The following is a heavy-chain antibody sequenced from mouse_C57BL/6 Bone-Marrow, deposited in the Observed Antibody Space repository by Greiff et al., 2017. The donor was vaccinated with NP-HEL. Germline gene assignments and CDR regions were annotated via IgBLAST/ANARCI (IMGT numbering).Heavy chain of an antibody. CDR2: ISSGSSTI. CDR1: GFTFSDYG. CDR3: ARGGTGTAWFAY. V-gene: IGHV5-17*01. J-gene: IGHJ3*01. Sequence: DVKLQESGGGLVKPGGSLKLSCAASGFTFSDYGMHWVRQAPEKGLEWVAYISSGSSTIYYADTVKGRFTISRDNAKNTLFLQMTSLRSEDTAMYYCARGGTGTAWFAYWGQGTLVTVSA. D-gene: IGHD4-1*01.